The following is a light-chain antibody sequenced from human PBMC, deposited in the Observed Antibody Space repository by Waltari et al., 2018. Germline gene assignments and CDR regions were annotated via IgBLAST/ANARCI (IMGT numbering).Light chain of an antibody. CDR3: QQSDSLPLT. Sequence: DIQMTQSPSSLSASVGDRVTITCRASQTINKYLNWYQKKPGRAPKVLISVISYLHTGVPSRFSGSGSGTDFTLTISSLQTEDFATYYCQQSDSLPLTFGGGTKVEIK. V-gene: IGKV1-39*01. J-gene: IGKJ4*01. CDR1: QTINKY. CDR2: VIS.